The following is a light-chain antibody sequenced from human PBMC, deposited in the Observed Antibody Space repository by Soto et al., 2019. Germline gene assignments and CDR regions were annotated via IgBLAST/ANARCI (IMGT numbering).Light chain of an antibody. CDR1: SSDVGSYNL. Sequence: QSVLTQPASVSGSPGQSITISCTGTSSDVGSYNLVSWYQQHPGKAPKLMIYEGSKRPSGVSNRFSGSKSGNTASLTISGLQAEDEADYYYCSYACSSAYVFGTGTKLTVL. CDR2: EGS. J-gene: IGLJ1*01. V-gene: IGLV2-23*01. CDR3: CSYACSSAYV.